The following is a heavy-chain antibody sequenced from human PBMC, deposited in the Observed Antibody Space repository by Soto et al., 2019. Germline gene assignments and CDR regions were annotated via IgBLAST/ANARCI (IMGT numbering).Heavy chain of an antibody. Sequence: SETLSLTCTVSGGSISSYYWSWIRQPPGKGLEWIGYIYYSGSTNYNPSLKSRVTISVDTSKNQFSLKLSSVTAADTAVYYCARGPNYDFWTYWGQGTLGTVSA. CDR3: ARGPNYDFWTY. V-gene: IGHV4-59*01. CDR1: GGSISSYY. D-gene: IGHD3-3*01. CDR2: IYYSGST. J-gene: IGHJ4*02.